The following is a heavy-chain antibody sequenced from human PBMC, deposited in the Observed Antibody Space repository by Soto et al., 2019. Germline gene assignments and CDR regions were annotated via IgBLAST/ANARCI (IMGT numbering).Heavy chain of an antibody. CDR3: ATSYGSGYRAFDF. D-gene: IGHD3-10*01. J-gene: IGHJ4*02. CDR2: VNPILSMS. Sequence: QVQLVQSGAEVKRPGSSVKVSCKASGDTFNFYSINWVRQAPGLGLEWMGRVNPILSMSNYAQRFQGRVTMTADKSTSTVYMELSGLRSEDTVIYYCATSYGSGYRAFDFWGQGALVTVSS. V-gene: IGHV1-69*04. CDR1: GDTFNFYS.